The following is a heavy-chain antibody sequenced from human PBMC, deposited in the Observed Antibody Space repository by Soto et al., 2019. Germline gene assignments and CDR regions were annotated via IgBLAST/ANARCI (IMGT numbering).Heavy chain of an antibody. CDR2: IIPIFGTA. J-gene: IGHJ4*02. CDR1: GGTFSSYA. D-gene: IGHD3-22*01. V-gene: IGHV1-69*13. Sequence: GASVKVSCKASGGTFSSYAISWVRQAPGQGLEWMGGIIPIFGTANYAQKFQGRVTITADESTSTAYMELSSLRSEDTAVYYCARRVHDSSAQGYYWGQGTLVTVSS. CDR3: ARRVHDSSAQGYY.